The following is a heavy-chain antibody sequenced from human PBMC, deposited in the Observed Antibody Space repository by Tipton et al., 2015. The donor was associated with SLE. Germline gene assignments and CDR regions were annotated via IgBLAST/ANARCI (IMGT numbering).Heavy chain of an antibody. Sequence: SGFTFSTYGMHWVRQAPGKGLEWVAFIRYDGNHKYYADSGKGRFTISRDNSKNTLYLQMNSLRAEDTAVYYCAKGTSATLSYGMDVWGQGTTVTVSS. CDR1: GFTFSTYG. CDR2: IRYDGNHK. CDR3: AKGTSATLSYGMDV. D-gene: IGHD3-16*01. J-gene: IGHJ6*02. V-gene: IGHV3-30*02.